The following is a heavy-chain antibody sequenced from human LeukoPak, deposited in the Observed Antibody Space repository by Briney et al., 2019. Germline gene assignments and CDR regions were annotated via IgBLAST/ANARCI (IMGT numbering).Heavy chain of an antibody. Sequence: GGSLRLSCAASGFTFSSYAMHWVRQAPGKGLEWVAVISYDGSNKYYADSVKGRFTISRDNSKNTLYLQMNSLRAEDTAVYYCARENLGWLLSNSGYMDVWGKGTTVTVSS. CDR3: ARENLGWLLSNSGYMDV. D-gene: IGHD3-3*01. CDR2: ISYDGSNK. J-gene: IGHJ6*03. V-gene: IGHV3-30*01. CDR1: GFTFSSYA.